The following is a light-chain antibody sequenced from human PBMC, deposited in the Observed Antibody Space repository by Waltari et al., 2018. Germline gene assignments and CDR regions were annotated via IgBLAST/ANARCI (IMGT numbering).Light chain of an antibody. Sequence: QSVLTQPPSASGTPGQRVTISCSGSSSNIGSNYVYWYQQLPVTAPQLLIYRTNQRPSGVPDRFSGSKSGTSASLAISGLRSEDEADYYCAAWDDSLSGRVFGGGTKLTVL. V-gene: IGLV1-47*01. CDR3: AAWDDSLSGRV. CDR1: SSNIGSNY. J-gene: IGLJ3*02. CDR2: RTN.